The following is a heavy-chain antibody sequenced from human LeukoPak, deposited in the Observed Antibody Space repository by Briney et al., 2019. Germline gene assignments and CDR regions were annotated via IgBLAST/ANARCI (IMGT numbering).Heavy chain of an antibody. CDR2: INPNSGGT. CDR1: GYTFTGYY. D-gene: IGHD6-19*01. V-gene: IGHV1-2*02. CDR3: ARHLTFGFGSGDAFDI. Sequence: ASVKVSCKASGYTFTGYYMHWVRQAPGQGLEWMGWINPNSGGTNYAQKFQGRVTMTRDTSISTAYMELSRLRSDDTAVYYCARHLTFGFGSGDAFDIWGQGTMVTVSS. J-gene: IGHJ3*02.